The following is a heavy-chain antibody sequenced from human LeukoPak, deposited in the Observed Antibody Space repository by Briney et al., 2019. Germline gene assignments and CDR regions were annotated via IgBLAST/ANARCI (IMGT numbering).Heavy chain of an antibody. CDR1: VGSISSGGYS. V-gene: IGHV4-30-2*01. Sequence: PSQTLSLTCAVSVGSISSGGYSGSWIRQPPGKGLEWIGYIYHSGSTYYNPSLKSHVPISVDTSKTQLSLKLTSVTDAATAVYYSARPRRGSGSWYGMDVWGRGTTVTVSS. J-gene: IGHJ6*04. D-gene: IGHD6-13*01. CDR2: IYHSGST. CDR3: ARPRRGSGSWYGMDV.